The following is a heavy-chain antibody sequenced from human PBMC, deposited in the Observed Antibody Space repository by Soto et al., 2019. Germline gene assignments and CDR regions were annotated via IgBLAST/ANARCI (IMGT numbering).Heavy chain of an antibody. CDR2: INDRGSI. Sequence: QVQLQQWGAGPLRPLETLSLTSGVSGGSFSCDYWAWIRQSPGKGLEWIGEINDRGSINYNPSLKSRVSISVDTSKNHYSLNLRSVTAADTAVYYCARESHDILTGPPWVWYFDLWGRGTLVPVSS. CDR3: ARESHDILTGPPWVWYFDL. V-gene: IGHV4-34*01. D-gene: IGHD3-9*01. J-gene: IGHJ2*01. CDR1: GGSFSCDY.